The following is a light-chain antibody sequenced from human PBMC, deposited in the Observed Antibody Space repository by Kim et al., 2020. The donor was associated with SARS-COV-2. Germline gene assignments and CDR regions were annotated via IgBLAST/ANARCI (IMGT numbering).Light chain of an antibody. V-gene: IGLV5-45*02. CDR2: YKSDSDK. CDR3: MIWHSNAWV. J-gene: IGLJ3*02. Sequence: QPVLTQPSSLSASPGASASLTCTLRSGINVGTYTIYWYQQKPGSPPQFLLRYKSDSDKQQGSGVPSRFSGSKDASANAGILLISGLQSEDEADYYCMIWHSNAWVLGGGTQLTVL. CDR1: SGINVGTYT.